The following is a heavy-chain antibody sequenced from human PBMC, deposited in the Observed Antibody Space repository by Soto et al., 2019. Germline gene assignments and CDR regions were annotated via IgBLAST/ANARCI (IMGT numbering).Heavy chain of an antibody. CDR2: IKSDGSST. CDR1: GFTFSNYW. CDR3: ARSVRSGSFPYYYYAMDV. Sequence: GGSLRLSCAASGFTFSNYWIHWVRQAPGKGLVWVSRIKSDGSSTSYADSVKGRFTISRDNAKNTLDLQMHGLRAEDMAVYYCARSVRSGSFPYYYYAMDVWGQGTTVTVSS. J-gene: IGHJ6*02. D-gene: IGHD3-10*01. V-gene: IGHV3-74*01.